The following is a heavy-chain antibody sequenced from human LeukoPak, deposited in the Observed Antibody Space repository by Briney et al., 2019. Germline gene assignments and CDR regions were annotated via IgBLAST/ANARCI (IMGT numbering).Heavy chain of an antibody. J-gene: IGHJ4*02. D-gene: IGHD3-22*01. CDR2: IWYDGSNK. V-gene: IGHV3-33*01. Sequence: GRSLRLSCAASGFTFSSYGMHWVRQAPGKGLEGVAVIWYDGSNKYYADSVKGRFTISRDNSKNTLYLQMNSLRAEDTAVYYCARERLAGADYYDSSGYWTYWGQGTLVTVSS. CDR1: GFTFSSYG. CDR3: ARERLAGADYYDSSGYWTY.